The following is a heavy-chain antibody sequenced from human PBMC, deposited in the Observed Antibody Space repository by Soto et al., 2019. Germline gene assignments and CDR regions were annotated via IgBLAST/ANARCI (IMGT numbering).Heavy chain of an antibody. D-gene: IGHD3-16*02. J-gene: IGHJ6*02. CDR1: GFTFSSYA. V-gene: IGHV3-23*01. CDR3: AKWAFGGVIVMGCRGMDV. Sequence: PGGSLRLSCAASGFTFSSYAMSWVRQAPGKGLEWVSAISGSGGSTYYADSVKGRFTISRDNSKNTLYLQMNSLRAEDTAVYYCAKWAFGGVIVMGCRGMDVWGQGTTVTVSS. CDR2: ISGSGGST.